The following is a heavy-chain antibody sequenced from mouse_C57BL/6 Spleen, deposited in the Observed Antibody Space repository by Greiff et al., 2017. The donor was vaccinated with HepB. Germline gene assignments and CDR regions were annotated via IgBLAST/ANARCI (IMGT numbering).Heavy chain of an antibody. J-gene: IGHJ4*01. CDR1: GYTFTSYW. D-gene: IGHD2-4*01. CDR3: ARQIYYDYDGYAIDY. CDR2: IYPGSGST. V-gene: IGHV1-55*01. Sequence: VQLQQPGAELVKPGASVKMSCKASGYTFTSYWITWVKQRPGQGLEWIGDIYPGSGSTNYNEKFKSKATLTVDTSSSTAYMQLSSLTSEDSAVYYCARQIYYDYDGYAIDYWGQGTSVTVSS.